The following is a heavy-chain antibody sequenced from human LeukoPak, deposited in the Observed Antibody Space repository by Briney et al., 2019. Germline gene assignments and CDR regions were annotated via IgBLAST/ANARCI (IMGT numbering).Heavy chain of an antibody. CDR1: GFTFSSYS. CDR2: ISSSSSYI. V-gene: IGHV3-21*01. Sequence: GESLRLSCAASGFTFSSYSMNWVRQAPGKGLEWVSSISSSSSYIYYADSVKGRFTISRDNARNSLYLQMNSLRAEDTAVYYCARPPLYYYDSSGYYSGWGQGALVTVSS. J-gene: IGHJ4*02. CDR3: ARPPLYYYDSSGYYSG. D-gene: IGHD3-22*01.